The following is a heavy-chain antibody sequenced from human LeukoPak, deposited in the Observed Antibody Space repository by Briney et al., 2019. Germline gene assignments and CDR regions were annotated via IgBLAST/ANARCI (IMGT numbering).Heavy chain of an antibody. D-gene: IGHD2-15*01. CDR2: ICGDDGHT. Sequence: GGSLRLSCAVSGFTFSSFAMTWVRQAPGKGLEWVSAICGDDGHTYYADSVKGRFTISRDHFKSTLFLQMNSLRAEDTAIYYCAKGRGGSCYSPLDSCGQGTLVTVSS. V-gene: IGHV3-23*01. CDR1: GFTFSSFA. J-gene: IGHJ5*02. CDR3: AKGRGGSCYSPLDS.